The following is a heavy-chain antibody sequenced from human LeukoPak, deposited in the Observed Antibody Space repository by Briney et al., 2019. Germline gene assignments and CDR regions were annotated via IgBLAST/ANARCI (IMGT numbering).Heavy chain of an antibody. D-gene: IGHD3-3*01. CDR1: GGSISAYY. CDR3: ARDRSFLEWLLTPTFDY. V-gene: IGHV4-59*01. J-gene: IGHJ4*02. CDR2: NHYSGTT. Sequence: SETLSLTCTVSGGSISAYYWSWIRQPPGKGLEWMGYNHYSGTTNHNPSLKSRVTISVDTSKNQFSLKLSSVTAADTAVYYCARDRSFLEWLLTPTFDYWGQGTLVTVSS.